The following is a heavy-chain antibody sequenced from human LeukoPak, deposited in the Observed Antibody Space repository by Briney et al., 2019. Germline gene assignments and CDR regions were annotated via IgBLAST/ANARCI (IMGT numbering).Heavy chain of an antibody. CDR2: IKEDETAK. CDR1: GFIFSSYW. Sequence: GGSLRLSCAASGFIFSSYWMAWVRQAPGKGLELVANIKEDETAKYYVDSVRGRFTSSRDNAKNSLYLQMNSLRAEDTAVYYCARALEAGIFDIWGQGTLVTVSS. CDR3: ARALEAGIFDI. J-gene: IGHJ3*02. V-gene: IGHV3-7*01. D-gene: IGHD6-13*01.